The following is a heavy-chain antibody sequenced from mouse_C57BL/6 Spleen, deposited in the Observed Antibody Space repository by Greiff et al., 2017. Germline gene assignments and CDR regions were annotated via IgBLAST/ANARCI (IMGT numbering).Heavy chain of an antibody. D-gene: IGHD1-1*01. CDR2: IDPETGGT. J-gene: IGHJ2*01. Sequence: QVQLKESGAELVRPGASVTLSCKASGYTFTDYEMHWVKQTPVHGLEWIGAIDPETGGTAYNQKFKGKAILTADKSSSTAYMELRSLTSEDSAVYYCTRDYYGSPYYFDHWGQGTTLTVSS. V-gene: IGHV1-15*01. CDR3: TRDYYGSPYYFDH. CDR1: GYTFTDYE.